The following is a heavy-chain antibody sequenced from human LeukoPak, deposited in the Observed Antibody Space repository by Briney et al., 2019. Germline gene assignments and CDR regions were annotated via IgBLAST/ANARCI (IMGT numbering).Heavy chain of an antibody. CDR2: IRGSGGNT. J-gene: IGHJ4*02. CDR3: VRDPDALDY. D-gene: IGHD2-2*01. V-gene: IGHV3-53*01. Sequence: GGSLRLSCAASGFTVSSNYMSWVRQAPGKGLEWVSTIRGSGGNTYYVDSVKGRFTISRDTSKNTLYLQMNSLRDEDTAVYYCVRDPDALDYWGQGTLVTVSS. CDR1: GFTVSSNY.